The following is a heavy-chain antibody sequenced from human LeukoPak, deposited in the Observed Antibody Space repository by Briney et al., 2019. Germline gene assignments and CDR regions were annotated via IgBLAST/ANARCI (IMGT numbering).Heavy chain of an antibody. Sequence: GGSLRLSCAASGFTFTTCAMSWVRQAPGKGLEWVSAISTSGRNTYYGDSVKGRFTISRDNSQNTLYLQMSSLRAEDTAIYYCVRSPTDNSREGADYWGQGTLVTVSS. CDR1: GFTFTTCA. D-gene: IGHD1-1*01. V-gene: IGHV3-23*01. CDR3: VRSPTDNSREGADY. J-gene: IGHJ4*02. CDR2: ISTSGRNT.